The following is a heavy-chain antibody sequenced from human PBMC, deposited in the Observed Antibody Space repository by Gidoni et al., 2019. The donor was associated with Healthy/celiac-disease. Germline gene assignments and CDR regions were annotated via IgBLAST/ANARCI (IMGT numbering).Heavy chain of an antibody. V-gene: IGHV3-33*01. CDR2: IWYDGSNK. CDR3: ARDLSGSESYYVRGADY. CDR1: GFTSSSYG. Sequence: QVQLVASGGGVVQPGRSLSLSCAPSGFTSSSYGRHWVRQAPGKGLEWVAFIWYDGSNKYYADSGKGRFTISRDNSKNTLYLQMNSLRAEDTAVYYCARDLSGSESYYVRGADYWGQGTLVTVSS. D-gene: IGHD3-10*01. J-gene: IGHJ4*02.